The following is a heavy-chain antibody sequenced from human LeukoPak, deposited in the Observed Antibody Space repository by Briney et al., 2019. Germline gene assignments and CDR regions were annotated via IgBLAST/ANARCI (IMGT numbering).Heavy chain of an antibody. CDR2: VFYSGST. J-gene: IGHJ4*02. CDR3: ARTPQAGATPLDY. D-gene: IGHD1-26*01. CDR1: GGSISGYY. V-gene: IGHV4-59*01. Sequence: PSETLSLTCTVSGGSISGYYWNWIRQPPGKGLEWMGYVFYSGSTNYNPSLPSRVTISVDTSKNQFSLKLSSVPAADTAMYYCARTPQAGATPLDYWGQGTLVTVSS.